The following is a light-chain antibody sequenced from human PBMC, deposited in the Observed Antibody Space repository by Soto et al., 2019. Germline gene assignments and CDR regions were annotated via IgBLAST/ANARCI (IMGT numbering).Light chain of an antibody. CDR2: DVS. CDR1: SSDVGAYNY. Sequence: QSVLTQPASVSGSPGQSITISCTGTSSDVGAYNYVSWYQQHPGKVPKLMIYDVSDRPSGVSNRFSGSKAGNTASLTISGLQAEDEADYYGSSFTRSNSNVFGTGTKLTVL. CDR3: SSFTRSNSNV. V-gene: IGLV2-14*03. J-gene: IGLJ1*01.